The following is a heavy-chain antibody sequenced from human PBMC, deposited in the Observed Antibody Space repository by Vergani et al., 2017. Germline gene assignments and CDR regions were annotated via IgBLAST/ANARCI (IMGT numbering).Heavy chain of an antibody. CDR1: GFTFNIYA. Sequence: EVQLVASGGGLVKPGGSLRLSCAASGFTFNIYAMSWVRPAPGKGLEWVSTITYNGGRTYYADSVTGRFTISRDNSKNTLFLQLKTLRAEDTGVYYCAKDYNIMGALHYWGQGTLVAVSS. CDR3: AKDYNIMGALHY. V-gene: IGHV3-23*04. J-gene: IGHJ4*02. CDR2: ITYNGGRT. D-gene: IGHD5-12*01.